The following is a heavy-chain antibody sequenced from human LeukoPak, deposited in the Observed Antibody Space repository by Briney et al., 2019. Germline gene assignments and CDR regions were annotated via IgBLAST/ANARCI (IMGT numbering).Heavy chain of an antibody. D-gene: IGHD6-19*01. CDR2: ISSSSSYI. J-gene: IGHJ4*02. CDR1: GGSFSGYY. V-gene: IGHV3-21*01. CDR3: ARILDSAWGELGY. Sequence: ETLSLTCAVYGGSFSGYYWSWIRQPPGKGLEWVSSISSSSSYIYYADSVKGRFTISRDNSKNTLYLQMNSLRAEDTAVYYCARILDSAWGELGYWGQGTLVTVSS.